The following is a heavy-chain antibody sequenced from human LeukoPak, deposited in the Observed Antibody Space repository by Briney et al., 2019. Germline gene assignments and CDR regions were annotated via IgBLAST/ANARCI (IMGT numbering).Heavy chain of an antibody. CDR2: VYSSGST. D-gene: IGHD1-7*01. CDR3: ARDHLELRRGQWFDP. J-gene: IGHJ5*02. CDR1: GGSISSYY. Sequence: PSETLSLTCTVSGGSISSYYWGWIRQPAGKGLEWIGRVYSSGSTNYNPSLKSRVTMSVDTSKNQFSLKLKSVTAADTAVYYCARDHLELRRGQWFDPWGQGTLVTVSS. V-gene: IGHV4-4*07.